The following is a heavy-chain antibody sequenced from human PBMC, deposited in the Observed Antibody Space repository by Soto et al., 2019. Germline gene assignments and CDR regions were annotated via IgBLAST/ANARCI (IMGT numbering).Heavy chain of an antibody. CDR3: ARRTFLEWPTGYYGMDV. CDR2: GYHDGNA. D-gene: IGHD3-3*01. J-gene: IGHJ6*02. Sequence: PSETLSLTCNVSGGSISSGRHYWSWIRQHPGKGLEWIGYGYHDGNAYYNPSLKRRLTISVDTSKNQFSLELTSVTAADTAVYYCARRTFLEWPTGYYGMDVCGQGTTVTVSS. CDR1: GGSISSGRHY. V-gene: IGHV4-31*03.